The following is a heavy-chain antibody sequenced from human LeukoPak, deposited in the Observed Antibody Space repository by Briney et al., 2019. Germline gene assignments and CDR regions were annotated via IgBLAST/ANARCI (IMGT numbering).Heavy chain of an antibody. J-gene: IGHJ4*02. CDR1: GFTFSSYA. CDR3: AKDEGYPHAD. Sequence: GGSLRLSCAASGFTFSSYAMSWVRQAPGKGLEWVAFIRYDGSNKYYADSVKGRFTISRDNSKNTLYLQMNSLRAEDTAVYYCAKDEGYPHADWGQGTLVTVSS. CDR2: IRYDGSNK. D-gene: IGHD1-1*01. V-gene: IGHV3-30*02.